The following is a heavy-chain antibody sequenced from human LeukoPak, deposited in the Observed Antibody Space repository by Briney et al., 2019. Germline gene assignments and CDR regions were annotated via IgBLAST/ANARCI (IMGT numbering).Heavy chain of an antibody. J-gene: IGHJ4*02. CDR1: GFTFSNYA. CDR3: AKSLAARWVIDY. D-gene: IGHD6-25*01. CDR2: ITDSGGST. V-gene: IGHV3-23*01. Sequence: PGGSLRLSCAASGFTFSNYAMNWVRQAPGEGLEWVSGITDSGGSTYYPDSVKGRLAISRDNSENTLYLQMNTLRAEDTAIYFCAKSLAARWVIDYWGQGTLVTVSS.